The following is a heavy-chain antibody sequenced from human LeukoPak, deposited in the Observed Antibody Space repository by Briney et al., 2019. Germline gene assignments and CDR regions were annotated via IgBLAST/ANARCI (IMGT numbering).Heavy chain of an antibody. J-gene: IGHJ4*02. CDR3: ARLITMIVVVGDY. Sequence: PSETLSLTCTVSGGSISSSSYYWGWIRHPPGKGLEWIGSIYYSGSTYYNPSLKSRVTISVDTSKNQFSLKLSSVTAADTAVYYCARLITMIVVVGDYWGQGTLVTVSS. V-gene: IGHV4-39*01. CDR1: GGSISSSSYY. D-gene: IGHD3-22*01. CDR2: IYYSGST.